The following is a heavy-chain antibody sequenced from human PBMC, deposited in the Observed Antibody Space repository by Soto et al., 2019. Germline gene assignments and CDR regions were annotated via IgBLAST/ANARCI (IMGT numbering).Heavy chain of an antibody. CDR2: ISYDGSNK. J-gene: IGHJ5*02. V-gene: IGHV3-30*18. D-gene: IGHD6-6*01. Sequence: GGSLRLSCAASGFTFSSYGMHWVRQAPGKGLEWVAVISYDGSNKYYADSVKGRFTISRDNSKNTLYLQMNSLRAEDTAVYYCAKEASSSSWGQGALVTVSS. CDR3: AKEASSSS. CDR1: GFTFSSYG.